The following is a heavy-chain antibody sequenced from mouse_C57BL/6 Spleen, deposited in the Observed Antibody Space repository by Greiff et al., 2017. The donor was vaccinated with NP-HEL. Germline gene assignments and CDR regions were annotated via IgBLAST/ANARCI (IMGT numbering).Heavy chain of an antibody. CDR3: ATLTVYAMDY. D-gene: IGHD4-1*01. CDR2: IYTLYCDT. J-gene: IGHJ4*01. V-gene: IGHV1-80*01. Sequence: QVQLQQSGAELVKPGASVKISCKASGYAFSSYWMNWVKQRPGKGLELLLHIYTLYCDTNYNGKFKGKATLTADKSSSTAYMQLSSLTSEDSAVYFCATLTVYAMDYWGQGTSVTVSS. CDR1: GYAFSSYW.